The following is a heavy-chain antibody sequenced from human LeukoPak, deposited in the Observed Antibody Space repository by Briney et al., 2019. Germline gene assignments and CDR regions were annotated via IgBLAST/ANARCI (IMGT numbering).Heavy chain of an antibody. CDR2: IWYDGSNK. V-gene: IGHV3-33*01. CDR1: GFTFSSSA. D-gene: IGHD3-16*02. CDR3: ARGKVIGPFDY. J-gene: IGHJ4*02. Sequence: GGSLRLSCAGSGFTFSSSAMSWVRQAPGKGLEWVAVIWYDGSNKYYADSVKGRFTISRDNSKNTLYLQMNSLRAEDTAVYYCARGKVIGPFDYWGQGTLVTVSS.